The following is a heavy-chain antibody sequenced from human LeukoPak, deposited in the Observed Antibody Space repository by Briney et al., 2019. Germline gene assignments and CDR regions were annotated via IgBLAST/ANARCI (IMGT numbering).Heavy chain of an antibody. CDR2: INRDGSST. CDR1: GFTFSNYW. CDR3: AKAPLRYDSSGYYFSYFDY. D-gene: IGHD3-22*01. V-gene: IGHV3-74*01. J-gene: IGHJ4*02. Sequence: GGSLRLSCAASGFTFSNYWMHWVRQAPGKGLVWVSRINRDGSSTNYADSVKGRFTISRDNAKNTLYLQMNSLRAEDTAVYYCAKAPLRYDSSGYYFSYFDYWGQGTLVTVSS.